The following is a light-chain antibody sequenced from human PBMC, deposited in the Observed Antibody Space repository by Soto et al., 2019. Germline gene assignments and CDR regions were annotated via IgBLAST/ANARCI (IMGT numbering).Light chain of an antibody. CDR1: QSVLYSANNKNY. J-gene: IGKJ2*01. V-gene: IGKV4-1*01. CDR3: QQYYSSPNT. CDR2: WAS. Sequence: DIVMSQSPVSLAVSLGERATINCKSSQSVLYSANNKNYLAWYQQKPGQPPKLLIYWASTRKSGVPDRFSGSGSGTDFTLTITSLQAEDVAVYYCQQYYSSPNTFGQGTKLEIK.